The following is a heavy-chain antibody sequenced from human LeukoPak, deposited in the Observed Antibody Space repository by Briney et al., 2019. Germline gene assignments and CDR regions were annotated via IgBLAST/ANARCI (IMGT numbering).Heavy chain of an antibody. Sequence: SETLSLTCAVYGGSFSGYYWSWIRQPPGKGLEWIGEINHSGSTNYNPSLKSRVTISVDTSKNQFSLKLSSVTAADTAVYYCARTAGLLWFGELYSYWGQGTLVTVSS. CDR3: ARTAGLLWFGELYSY. CDR2: INHSGST. J-gene: IGHJ4*02. V-gene: IGHV4-34*01. CDR1: GGSFSGYY. D-gene: IGHD3-10*01.